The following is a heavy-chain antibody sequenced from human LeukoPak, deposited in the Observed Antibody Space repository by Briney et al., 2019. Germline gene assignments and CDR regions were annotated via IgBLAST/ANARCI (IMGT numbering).Heavy chain of an antibody. CDR2: IYSGGST. J-gene: IGHJ4*02. Sequence: PGGSLRLSCAASGFTVSHNYMSWVRQAPGKGLEWVSVIYSGGSTNYADSAKGRFTISRDNTKNTLYLQMNSLRAEDTAVYYCARDLSGPLDYWGQGTLVTVSS. D-gene: IGHD5-12*01. V-gene: IGHV3-66*01. CDR3: ARDLSGPLDY. CDR1: GFTVSHNY.